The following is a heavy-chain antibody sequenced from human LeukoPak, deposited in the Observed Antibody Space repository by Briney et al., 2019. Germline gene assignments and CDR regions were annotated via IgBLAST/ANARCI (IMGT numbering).Heavy chain of an antibody. CDR2: IKSDGST. CDR1: GFTFSSYW. V-gene: IGHV3-74*01. J-gene: IGHJ1*01. CDR3: ARAPSEIGGYYPEYFRH. D-gene: IGHD3-22*01. Sequence: PGGSLRLSCVASGFTFSSYWMHWVRQAPGKGLVWVSRIKSDGSTNYADSVKRRFTISRDNAKNTVSLQMNSLRAEDTGVYFCARAPSEIGGYYPEYFRHWGQGTLVTVSS.